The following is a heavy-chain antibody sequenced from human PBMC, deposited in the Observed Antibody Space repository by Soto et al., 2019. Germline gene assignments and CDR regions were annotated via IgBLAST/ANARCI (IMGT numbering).Heavy chain of an antibody. J-gene: IGHJ4*02. V-gene: IGHV4-61*01. CDR3: ARDGRPKNGYESNAYLDY. D-gene: IGHD3-22*01. CDR1: RGSVSSGSYF. CDR2: VYYNGST. Sequence: QVQLQESGPGLVKPSGTLSLTCTVSRGSVSSGSYFWTWIRQSPGKGLEWIGYVYYNGSTNYNPSLKSRVSKSIDMSKNQFSLKLTSVTAADTAVYYCARDGRPKNGYESNAYLDYWGPGTLFSVSS.